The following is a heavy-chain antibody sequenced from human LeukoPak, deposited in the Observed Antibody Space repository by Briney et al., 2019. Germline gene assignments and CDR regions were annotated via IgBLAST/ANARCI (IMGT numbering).Heavy chain of an antibody. Sequence: SQTLSLTCTVSGGSISSGSYYWSWIRQPAGKGLEWIGRIYTSGSTNYNPSLKSRVTISVDTSKNQFSLKLSSATAADTAVYYCARENDILTGYHYYYYGMDVWGKGTTVTVSS. CDR1: GGSISSGSYY. CDR3: ARENDILTGYHYYYYGMDV. V-gene: IGHV4-61*02. J-gene: IGHJ6*04. D-gene: IGHD3-9*01. CDR2: IYTSGST.